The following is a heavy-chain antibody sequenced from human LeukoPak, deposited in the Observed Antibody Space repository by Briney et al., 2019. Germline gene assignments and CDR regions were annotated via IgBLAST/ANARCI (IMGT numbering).Heavy chain of an antibody. CDR2: IYYSGST. CDR1: GGSISSGDYY. V-gene: IGHV4-30-4*08. Sequence: SETLSLTCTVSGGSISSGDYYWSWIRQLPGKGLEWIGYIYYSGSTYYNPSLKSRVTISVDTSKNQFSLKLSSVTAADTAVYYCARDLYSSGLNSFDYWGQGTLVTVSS. D-gene: IGHD6-19*01. J-gene: IGHJ4*02. CDR3: ARDLYSSGLNSFDY.